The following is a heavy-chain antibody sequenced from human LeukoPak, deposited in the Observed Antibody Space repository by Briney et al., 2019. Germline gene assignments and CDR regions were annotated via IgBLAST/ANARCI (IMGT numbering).Heavy chain of an antibody. CDR3: AKDANTDFWSGYSIDY. Sequence: GGSLRLSCAASGFTFSSYGMHWVRQAPGKGLEWVAFIRYDGSNKYYADSVKGRFTISRDNSKNTLYLQMNSLRAEDTAVYYCAKDANTDFWSGYSIDYWGQGTLATVSS. CDR1: GFTFSSYG. CDR2: IRYDGSNK. V-gene: IGHV3-30*02. D-gene: IGHD3-3*01. J-gene: IGHJ4*02.